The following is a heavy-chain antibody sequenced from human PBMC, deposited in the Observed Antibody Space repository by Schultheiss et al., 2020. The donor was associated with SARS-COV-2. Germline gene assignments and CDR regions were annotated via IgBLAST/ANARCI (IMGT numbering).Heavy chain of an antibody. CDR3: ARGGIAAAGTLGY. V-gene: IGHV4-30-4*01. J-gene: IGHJ4*02. CDR2: IYYSGST. D-gene: IGHD6-13*01. Sequence: SETLSLTCTVSGGSISSGDYYWSWIRQRPGKGPEWIGYIYYSGSTYYNPSLKSRVTISVDRSKNQFSLKLSSVTAADTAVYYCARGGIAAAGTLGYWGQGTLVTVSS. CDR1: GGSISSGDYY.